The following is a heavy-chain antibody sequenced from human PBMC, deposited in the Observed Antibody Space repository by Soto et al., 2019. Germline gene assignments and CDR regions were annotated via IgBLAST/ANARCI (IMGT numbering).Heavy chain of an antibody. J-gene: IGHJ4*02. V-gene: IGHV3-23*01. CDR2: ISGSGGST. CDR3: AKGEHIVVVPPAIIDY. D-gene: IGHD2-2*01. CDR1: GFTFSSYA. Sequence: GGSLRLSCAASGFTFSSYAMSWVRQAPGKGLEWVSAISGSGGSTYYADSVKGRFTISRDNSKNTLYLQMNSLRAEDTALYYCAKGEHIVVVPPAIIDYWGQGPLVTVSS.